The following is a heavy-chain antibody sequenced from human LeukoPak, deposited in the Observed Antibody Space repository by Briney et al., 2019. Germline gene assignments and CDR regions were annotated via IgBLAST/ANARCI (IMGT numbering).Heavy chain of an antibody. D-gene: IGHD5-18*01. V-gene: IGHV3-53*01. J-gene: IGHJ4*02. CDR2: IYSGGST. CDR3: ARIHSYGYPFFDY. Sequence: QPGGSLRLSCAASGFTVSSNYMSWVRQAPGKGLEWVSVIYSGGSTYYADSVKGRFTISRDNSKNTLYLQMNSLRAEDTAVYYCARIHSYGYPFFDYWGQGTLVTVSS. CDR1: GFTVSSNY.